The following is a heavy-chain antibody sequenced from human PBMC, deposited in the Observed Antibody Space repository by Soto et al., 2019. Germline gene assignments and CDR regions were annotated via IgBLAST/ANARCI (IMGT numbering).Heavy chain of an antibody. J-gene: IGHJ6*03. CDR3: ARGLNCSGGSCYVSGYYYMDV. CDR1: GFTFSSYD. Sequence: GGSLRLSCAASGFTFSSYDMHWVRQATGKGLEWVSAIGTAGDTYYPGSVKGRFTISRENAKNSLYLQMNSLRAGDTAVYYCARGLNCSGGSCYVSGYYYMDVWGKGTTVTVSS. V-gene: IGHV3-13*01. CDR2: IGTAGDT. D-gene: IGHD2-15*01.